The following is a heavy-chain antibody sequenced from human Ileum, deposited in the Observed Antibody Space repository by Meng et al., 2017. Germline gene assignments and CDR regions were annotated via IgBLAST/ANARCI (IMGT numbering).Heavy chain of an antibody. J-gene: IGHJ6*02. CDR2: IYSGGST. D-gene: IGHD2-2*01. CDR3: ARDSKDYYYGMDI. Sequence: GGSLRPSCAASGFNVISNYMSWVRQAPGKGLEWVSVIYSGGSTYYADSVKGRFTISRDYSKNTLYLQMNSLRAEDTAVYYCARDSKDYYYGMDIWGQGTTVTVSS. CDR1: GFNVISNY. V-gene: IGHV3-53*05.